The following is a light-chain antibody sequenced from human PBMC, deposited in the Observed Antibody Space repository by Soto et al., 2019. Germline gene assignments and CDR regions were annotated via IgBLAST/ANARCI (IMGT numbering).Light chain of an antibody. Sequence: EIVLTQSPATLSLSPGERATLSCRASQSVNSYFAWYQQKPGQAPRLLISDASNRATGIPARFSGSGSGTYFPITISRLADEVAADYYHQHRSTSLTFGQGTRVEIK. CDR3: QHRSTSLT. CDR1: QSVNSY. V-gene: IGKV3-11*01. CDR2: DAS. J-gene: IGKJ5*01.